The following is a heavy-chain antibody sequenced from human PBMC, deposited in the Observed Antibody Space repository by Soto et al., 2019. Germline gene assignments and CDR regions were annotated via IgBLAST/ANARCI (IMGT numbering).Heavy chain of an antibody. D-gene: IGHD6-13*01. Sequence: ASVKVSCKASGYTFTEYYLYWVRQAPGQGPEWLGGINPRTGDTNQAQKFQGRFTITRDNAKSSLYLQLKSLRDDDTAVYYCARGGAGRPDYWGQGTLVTVSS. J-gene: IGHJ4*02. CDR2: INPRTGDT. CDR3: ARGGAGRPDY. V-gene: IGHV1-2*02. CDR1: GYTFTEYY.